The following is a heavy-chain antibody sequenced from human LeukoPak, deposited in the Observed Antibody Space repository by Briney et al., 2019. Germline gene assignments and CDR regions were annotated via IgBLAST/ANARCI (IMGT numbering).Heavy chain of an antibody. CDR1: GYTFTGFY. Sequence: RASVKVSCKASGYTFTGFYMHWVRQAPGQGLEWMGWINPNSGDTNYAQKFQGRVTITRDTSISTAYMELSRLRSDDTAVYYCARDRGVDYCSGGSCSHYYYYMDVWGKGTTVTISS. V-gene: IGHV1-2*02. CDR2: INPNSGDT. CDR3: ARDRGVDYCSGGSCSHYYYYMDV. D-gene: IGHD2-15*01. J-gene: IGHJ6*03.